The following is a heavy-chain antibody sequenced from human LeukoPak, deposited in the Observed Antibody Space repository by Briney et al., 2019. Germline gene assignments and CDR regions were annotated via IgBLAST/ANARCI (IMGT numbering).Heavy chain of an antibody. V-gene: IGHV4-61*01. J-gene: IGHJ3*02. CDR2: IYYSGST. D-gene: IGHD3-10*01. Sequence: SQTLPLTCTVSGGSISSGSYYWSWIRQPPGKGLEWIGYIYYSGSTNYNPSLKSRVTISVDTSKNQFSLKLSSVTAADTAVYYCARDPGDAFDIWGQGTMVTVSS. CDR1: GGSISSGSYY. CDR3: ARDPGDAFDI.